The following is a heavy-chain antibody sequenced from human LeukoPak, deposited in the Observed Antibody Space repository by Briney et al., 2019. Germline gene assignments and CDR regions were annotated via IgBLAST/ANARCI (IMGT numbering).Heavy chain of an antibody. CDR3: ARGITIFGVVTHYYYYGMDV. D-gene: IGHD3-3*01. V-gene: IGHV1-8*01. CDR1: GYTFTSYD. J-gene: IGHJ6*02. CDR2: MNPNSGNT. Sequence: GASVKVSCKASGYTFTSYDINWVRQATGQGLEWMGWMNPNSGNTGYAQKFQGRGTMTRNTSISTAYMELSSLRSEDTAVYYCARGITIFGVVTHYYYYGMDVWGQGTTVTVSS.